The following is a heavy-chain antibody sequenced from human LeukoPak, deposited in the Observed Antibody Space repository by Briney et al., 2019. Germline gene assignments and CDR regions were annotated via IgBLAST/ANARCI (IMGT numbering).Heavy chain of an antibody. V-gene: IGHV4-59*01. Sequence: SETLSLTCTVSGGSISSYYWSWIRQPPGKGLEWIGYIYYSGSTNYNPSLKSRVTISVDTSKNQFSLKLSSVTAADTAVYYCARCKATGDEDFWSGYRDRRAFDYWGQGTLVTVSS. CDR2: IYYSGST. D-gene: IGHD3-3*01. CDR1: GGSISSYY. J-gene: IGHJ4*01. CDR3: ARCKATGDEDFWSGYRDRRAFDY.